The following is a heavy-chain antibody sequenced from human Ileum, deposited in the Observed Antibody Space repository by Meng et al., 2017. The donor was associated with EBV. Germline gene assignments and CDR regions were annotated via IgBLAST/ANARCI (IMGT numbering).Heavy chain of an antibody. CDR1: GYTFTHHG. V-gene: IGHV1-18*01. D-gene: IGHD6-19*01. Sequence: QLQLVQSGAEVKKPXASARVSCKASGYTFTHHGISWIRQAPGQGLEWVGWISCYNGDTNYAQKLQGRVTMTTDTSTNTAYMDLRSLRSDDTAVYYCARDPSNTSGRYAYFDYWGQGTLGTVSS. CDR2: ISCYNGDT. CDR3: ARDPSNTSGRYAYFDY. J-gene: IGHJ4*02.